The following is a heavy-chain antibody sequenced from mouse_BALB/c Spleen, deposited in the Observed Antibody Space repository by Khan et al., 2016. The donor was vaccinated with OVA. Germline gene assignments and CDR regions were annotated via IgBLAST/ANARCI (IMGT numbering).Heavy chain of an antibody. Sequence: QVQLQQSGPGLVAPSQSLSITCTVSGFSLTSHGVHWVRQPPGKGLEWLGVIWAGGSTNYNSALMSRLSISKDSSKSQVFLKMNSLQTDYTAMYYCARDREPDYFDYWGQGTTLTGSS. V-gene: IGHV2-9*02. J-gene: IGHJ2*01. CDR2: IWAGGST. CDR1: GFSLTSHG. CDR3: ARDREPDYFDY.